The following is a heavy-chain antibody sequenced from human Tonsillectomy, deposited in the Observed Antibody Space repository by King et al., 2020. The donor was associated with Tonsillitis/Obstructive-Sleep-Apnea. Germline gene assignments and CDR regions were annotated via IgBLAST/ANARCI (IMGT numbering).Heavy chain of an antibody. CDR2: IGGSGGST. Sequence: VQLVESGGGLVQPGGSLRLSCAASGFTFSSYAMTWVRQAPGKGLEWVSVIGGSGGSTYYADSVKGRFTISRDNSKNTLYLQMNSLRAEDTAVYYCAKDSDSSGYSPSNYYYMDVWGKGTTVTVSS. D-gene: IGHD3-22*01. CDR3: AKDSDSSGYSPSNYYYMDV. J-gene: IGHJ6*03. V-gene: IGHV3-23*04. CDR1: GFTFSSYA.